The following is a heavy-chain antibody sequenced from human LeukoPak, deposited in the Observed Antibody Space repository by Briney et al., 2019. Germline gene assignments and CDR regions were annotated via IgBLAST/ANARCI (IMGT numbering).Heavy chain of an antibody. CDR1: GGSISSSSYY. CDR2: IYYSGST. J-gene: IGHJ6*03. CDR3: ARVMVRGITYYYYMDV. D-gene: IGHD3-10*01. V-gene: IGHV4-39*07. Sequence: PSETLSLTCTVSGGSISSSSYYWGWIRQPPGKGLEWIGSIYYSGSTYYNPSLKSRVTISVDTSKNQFSLKLSSVTAADTAVYYCARVMVRGITYYYYMDVWGKGTTVTISS.